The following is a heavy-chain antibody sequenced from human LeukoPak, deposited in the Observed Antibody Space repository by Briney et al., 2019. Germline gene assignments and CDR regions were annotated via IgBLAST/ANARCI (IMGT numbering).Heavy chain of an antibody. Sequence: GESLKISCKGSGYSFTDYWIAWVRQMPGKGLEWMGIIYPGDSDTRYSPSFQGQVTFSADKSISTAYLQWSSLRASDTAIYYCARQCCRGACPGFDPWGQGTLVTVSS. J-gene: IGHJ5*02. CDR2: IYPGDSDT. V-gene: IGHV5-51*01. CDR3: ARQCCRGACPGFDP. CDR1: GYSFTDYW. D-gene: IGHD3-10*01.